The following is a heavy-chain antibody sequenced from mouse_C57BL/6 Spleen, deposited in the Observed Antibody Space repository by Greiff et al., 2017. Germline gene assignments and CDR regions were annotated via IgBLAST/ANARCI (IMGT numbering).Heavy chain of an antibody. Sequence: QVQLQQPGAELVMPGASVKLSCKASGYTFTSYWMHWVKQRPGQGLEWIGEIDPSDSYTNYNQKFKGKTTLTVDKSSSTAYMQLSSLTSEDSAVYCCARWLGGAAYWGQGTPLTVSA. V-gene: IGHV1-69*01. CDR1: GYTFTSYW. J-gene: IGHJ2*01. CDR3: ARWLGGAAY. CDR2: IDPSDSYT. D-gene: IGHD2-2*01.